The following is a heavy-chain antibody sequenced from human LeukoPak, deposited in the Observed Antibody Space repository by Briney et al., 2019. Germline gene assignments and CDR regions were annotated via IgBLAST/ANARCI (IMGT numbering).Heavy chain of an antibody. Sequence: GESLKISCKGSGYSFTSYWIGWVRQMPGKGLEWMGIIYPGDSDTRFSPSFQGQVTISADKSISTAYLQWSSLKASDTAMYYCARHVVGMGGLDSTAYYYMDVWGKGTTVTVSS. CDR3: ARHVVGMGGLDSTAYYYMDV. D-gene: IGHD2-15*01. J-gene: IGHJ6*03. CDR1: GYSFTSYW. CDR2: IYPGDSDT. V-gene: IGHV5-51*01.